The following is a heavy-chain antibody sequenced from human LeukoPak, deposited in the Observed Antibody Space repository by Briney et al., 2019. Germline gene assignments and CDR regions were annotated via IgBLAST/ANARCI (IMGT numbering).Heavy chain of an antibody. Sequence: GGSLRLSCAASGFTFSSYEMNWVRQAPGKGLERVSYISSSGSTIYYADSVKGRFTISRDNAKNSLYLQMNSLRAEDTAVYYCARASYSSSWYADYWGQGTLVTVSS. V-gene: IGHV3-48*03. CDR3: ARASYSSSWYADY. CDR2: ISSSGSTI. D-gene: IGHD6-13*01. CDR1: GFTFSSYE. J-gene: IGHJ4*02.